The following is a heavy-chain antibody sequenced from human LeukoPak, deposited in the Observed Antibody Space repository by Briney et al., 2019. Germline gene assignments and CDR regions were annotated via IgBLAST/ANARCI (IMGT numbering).Heavy chain of an antibody. D-gene: IGHD3-3*01. Sequence: PGGSLRLSCAASEFTFSSYSMNWVRQAPGKGLEWVANIKQDGSEKHYVDSVKGRLTISRDNAKNLLYLQMNSLRVEDTAVYYCAGGPGFLIDCWGQGTLVTVSS. J-gene: IGHJ4*02. CDR2: IKQDGSEK. CDR3: AGGPGFLIDC. V-gene: IGHV3-7*01. CDR1: EFTFSSYS.